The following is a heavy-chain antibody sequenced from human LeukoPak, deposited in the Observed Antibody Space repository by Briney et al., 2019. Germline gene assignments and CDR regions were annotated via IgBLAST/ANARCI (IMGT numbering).Heavy chain of an antibody. CDR1: GYTFTGYY. Sequence: GASVKVSCKASGYTFTGYYMHWVRQAPGQGLEWMGWINPNSGGTNYAQKFQGWVTMTRDTSISTAYMELSRLRSDDTAVYYCANDMDDYNVLPPLFKYWGQGTLVTVSS. V-gene: IGHV1-2*04. CDR2: INPNSGGT. CDR3: ANDMDDYNVLPPLFKY. J-gene: IGHJ1*01. D-gene: IGHD3-9*01.